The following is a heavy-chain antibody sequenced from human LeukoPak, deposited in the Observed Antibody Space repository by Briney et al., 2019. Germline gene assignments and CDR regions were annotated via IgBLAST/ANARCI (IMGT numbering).Heavy chain of an antibody. J-gene: IGHJ6*02. CDR3: ARSSSSSGMLFRYYYYGMDV. V-gene: IGHV1-8*01. D-gene: IGHD6-6*01. CDR1: GYTFTSYD. Sequence: ASVTVSCTASGYTFTSYDINWVRQATGQGLEWMGWMNPNSGNTGYAQKFQGRVTMARNTSISTAYMELSSLRSGDTAVYYCARSSSSSGMLFRYYYYGMDVWGQGTTVTVSS. CDR2: MNPNSGNT.